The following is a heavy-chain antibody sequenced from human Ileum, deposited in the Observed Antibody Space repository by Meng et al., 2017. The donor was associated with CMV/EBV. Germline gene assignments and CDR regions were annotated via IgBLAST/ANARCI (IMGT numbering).Heavy chain of an antibody. CDR3: ARCGGWRFDP. CDR2: IYHTGST. Sequence: LTCAVSGGSNSSSNHWSWVRQPPGKGLEWIGEIYHTGSTNYNPSLKSRVTMSVDKSKNQFSLRLSSVTAADTAVYYCARCGGWRFDPWGQGTLVTVSS. D-gene: IGHD3-16*01. CDR1: GGSNSSSNH. V-gene: IGHV4-4*02. J-gene: IGHJ5*02.